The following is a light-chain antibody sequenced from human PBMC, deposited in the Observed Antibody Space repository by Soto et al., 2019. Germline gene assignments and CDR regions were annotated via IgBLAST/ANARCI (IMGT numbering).Light chain of an antibody. J-gene: IGKJ4*01. CDR2: DAS. Sequence: EIVLTQSPATLSLSPGERATLSCRASQSVSSYLAWYQQKPGQAPRLLIYDASNRATGIPARFSGSGSGTDFTLTISSLEPEDFEVYYCQQRSNWLTFGGGTQVEIK. CDR3: QQRSNWLT. CDR1: QSVSSY. V-gene: IGKV3-11*01.